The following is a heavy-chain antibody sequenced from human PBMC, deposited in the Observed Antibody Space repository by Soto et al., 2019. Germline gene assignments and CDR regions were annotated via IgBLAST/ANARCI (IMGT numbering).Heavy chain of an antibody. D-gene: IGHD3-10*01. CDR2: IYYSGST. V-gene: IGHV4-59*11. CDR1: GGSISKHY. CDR3: ATKRWFGESYYFDY. Sequence: SETLSLTCTVFGGSISKHYWSLLRQPPGKGLEWIGYIYYSGSTNYNPSLKSRVTISVDTSKNQFSLKLSSVTAADTAVYYCATKRWFGESYYFDYWGQGTLVTVSS. J-gene: IGHJ4*02.